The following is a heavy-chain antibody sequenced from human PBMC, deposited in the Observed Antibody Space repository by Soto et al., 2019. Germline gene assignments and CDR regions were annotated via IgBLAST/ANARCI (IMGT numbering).Heavy chain of an antibody. CDR3: AREVVTETTLGYFDF. Sequence: QVHLVQSGAEVREPGSSVKVSCKASGGSFSSDAITWVRQAPGQGLEWIGEIIPMFDTTNYAPEFQGRVTITADTATTTVYMEVNRLSPDDTAVYYCAREVVTETTLGYFDFWGQGALVTVSS. CDR2: IIPMFDTT. V-gene: IGHV1-69*06. J-gene: IGHJ4*02. D-gene: IGHD2-21*02. CDR1: GGSFSSDA.